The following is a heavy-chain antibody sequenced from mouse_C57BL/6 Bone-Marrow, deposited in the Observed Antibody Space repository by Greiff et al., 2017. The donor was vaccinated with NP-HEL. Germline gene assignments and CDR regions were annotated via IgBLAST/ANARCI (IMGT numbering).Heavy chain of an antibody. CDR2: IYWDDDK. CDR1: GFSLSTSGMG. J-gene: IGHJ4*01. V-gene: IGHV8-12*01. Sequence: QVTLKVCGPGILQSSQTLSLTCSFSGFSLSTSGMGVSWLRQPSGKGLEWLAHIYWDDDKRYNPSLKSRLTISKDTSRNQVFLKITSVDTADTATYYCARRRGYDYDYAMDYWGQGTSVTVSS. D-gene: IGHD2-4*01. CDR3: ARRRGYDYDYAMDY.